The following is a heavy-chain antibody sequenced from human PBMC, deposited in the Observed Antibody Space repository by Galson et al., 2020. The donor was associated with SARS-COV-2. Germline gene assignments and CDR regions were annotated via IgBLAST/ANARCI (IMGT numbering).Heavy chain of an antibody. Sequence: GGSLRLSCAASGFTFSSYWMHWVRQAPGKGLVWVSRIYSEGSSTDYADSVKGRFTISGDNAKNTLYLQMNSLRAEDTAVYYCARGAMRNDYFDYWGQGPLVTVSS. J-gene: IGHJ4*02. CDR2: IYSEGSST. D-gene: IGHD3-16*01. V-gene: IGHV3-74*01. CDR1: GFTFSSYW. CDR3: ARGAMRNDYFDY.